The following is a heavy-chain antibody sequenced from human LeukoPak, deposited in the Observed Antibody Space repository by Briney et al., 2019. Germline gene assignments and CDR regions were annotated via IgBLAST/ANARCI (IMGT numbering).Heavy chain of an antibody. CDR3: ARLISGYSSSWSTENFDY. CDR1: GGSFSGYY. J-gene: IGHJ4*02. V-gene: IGHV4-34*01. Sequence: SETLSLTCAVYGGSFSGYYWSWIRQPPGKGLEWIGEINQSGSTNYNPSLKSRVTISVDTSKNQFSLKLSSVTAADTAVYYCARLISGYSSSWSTENFDYWGQGTLVTVSS. CDR2: INQSGST. D-gene: IGHD6-13*01.